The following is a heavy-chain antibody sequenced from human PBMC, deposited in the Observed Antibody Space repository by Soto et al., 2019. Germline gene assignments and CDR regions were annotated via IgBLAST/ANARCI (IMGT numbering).Heavy chain of an antibody. CDR3: ARDQAMAQFDY. CDR1: GYTFTNYG. J-gene: IGHJ4*02. Sequence: QVQLVQSGAEVKKPGASVKVSCKASGYTFTNYGISWVRQAPGQGLEWMGWINAYNGNTKYAQKLQGRVTMTTDTSTSTAYMDLRSLRSDATAVYYCARDQAMAQFDYWGQGTLVTVSS. CDR2: INAYNGNT. D-gene: IGHD5-18*01. V-gene: IGHV1-18*01.